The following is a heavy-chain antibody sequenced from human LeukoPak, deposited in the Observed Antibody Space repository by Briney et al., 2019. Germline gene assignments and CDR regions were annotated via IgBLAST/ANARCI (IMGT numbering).Heavy chain of an antibody. V-gene: IGHV4-59*08. D-gene: IGHD2-2*01. CDR3: ARQASPKTPLSL. Sequence: PSETLSLTCTVSGGSISSYYWSWIRQPPGKGLEWIGYIYYSGSTNYNPSLKSRVTISVDTSKNQFSLKLSSVTAADTAVYYCARQASPKTPLSLWGQGTLVTVSS. CDR1: GGSISSYY. CDR2: IYYSGST. J-gene: IGHJ4*02.